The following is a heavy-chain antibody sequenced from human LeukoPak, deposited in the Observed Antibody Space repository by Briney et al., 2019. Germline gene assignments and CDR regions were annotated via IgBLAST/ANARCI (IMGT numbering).Heavy chain of an antibody. CDR2: ISSSGSSA. Sequence: NSGGSLRLSCVASGFTFSDHFMNWVRQAPGKGLEWVSSISSSGSSALYADSLRGRFTISRDNAENSLYLQMNSLRPGDTAVYYCARERYSRSSHDALDLWGQGTMVTVSS. D-gene: IGHD6-6*01. CDR1: GFTFSDHF. J-gene: IGHJ3*01. V-gene: IGHV3-21*01. CDR3: ARERYSRSSHDALDL.